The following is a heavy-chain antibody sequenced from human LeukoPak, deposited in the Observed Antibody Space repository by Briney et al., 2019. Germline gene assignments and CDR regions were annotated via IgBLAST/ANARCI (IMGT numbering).Heavy chain of an antibody. Sequence: VQPGGSLRLSCAASGFTFSSYAMNWVRQAPGKGLEWVSGISGSDGSTYHADSVKGRFTISRDNSKNTLYLQMSSLRAEDTAVYYCARGPICGGDCYSGVDAFDIWGQGTMVTVSS. J-gene: IGHJ3*02. CDR2: ISGSDGST. CDR1: GFTFSSYA. D-gene: IGHD2-21*01. V-gene: IGHV3-23*01. CDR3: ARGPICGGDCYSGVDAFDI.